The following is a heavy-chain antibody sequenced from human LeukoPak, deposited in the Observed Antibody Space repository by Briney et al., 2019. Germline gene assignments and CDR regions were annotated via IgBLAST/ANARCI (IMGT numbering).Heavy chain of an antibody. CDR1: GLPFSRYA. V-gene: IGHV3-23*01. J-gene: IGHJ6*03. CDR3: GGAGPQGHYYFYMDV. D-gene: IGHD3-16*01. CDR2: ISAVGRTT. Sequence: GGSLRLSCAASGLPFSRYALNWVRQAPGKGLEWVSSISAVGRTTYYADSVKGRFTISRDNSKNTLYLQMNSLRGEDSAIYYRGGAGPQGHYYFYMDVWGKGTTVTVSS.